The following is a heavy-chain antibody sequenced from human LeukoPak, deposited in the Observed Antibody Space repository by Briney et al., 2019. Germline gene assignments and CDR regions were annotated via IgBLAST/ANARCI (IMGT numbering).Heavy chain of an antibody. J-gene: IGHJ3*02. CDR3: ARARVTTGTTRIAFDI. Sequence: PGGSLRLSCAASGFTFSSYAMHWVRQAPGKGLEWVAVVSSDGNNKYYADSVKGRFTISRDNSKNTLYLQMNSLRAEDTAVHYCARARVTTGTTRIAFDIWGQGTMVTASS. CDR1: GFTFSSYA. CDR2: VSSDGNNK. D-gene: IGHD1-1*01. V-gene: IGHV3-30-3*01.